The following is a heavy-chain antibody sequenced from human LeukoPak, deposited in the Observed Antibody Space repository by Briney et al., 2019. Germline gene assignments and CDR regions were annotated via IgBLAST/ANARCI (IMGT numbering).Heavy chain of an antibody. J-gene: IGHJ4*02. Sequence: GGSLRLSCAASGFTFSSYEMNWVRQAPGKGLGWVSYISSSGSTIYYADSVKGRFTISRDNAKNSLYLQMNSLRAEDTAVYYCAREGPLWGYSSSWYPIAVAGNRDNYFDYWGQGTLVTVSS. D-gene: IGHD6-13*01. V-gene: IGHV3-48*03. CDR2: ISSSGSTI. CDR1: GFTFSSYE. CDR3: AREGPLWGYSSSWYPIAVAGNRDNYFDY.